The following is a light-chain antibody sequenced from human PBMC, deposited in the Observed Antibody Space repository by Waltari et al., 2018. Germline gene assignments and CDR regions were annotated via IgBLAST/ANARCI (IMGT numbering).Light chain of an antibody. V-gene: IGKV3-20*01. J-gene: IGKJ2*02. Sequence: EIVLTQSPGILSLSPGERATLSCRASQSVSSSYLAWYQQKPGQAPRLLIYGASSRATGISDRFSGSGSGTDFTLTISRLEPEDFAVYYCQQYGSSPCTFGQGTKLEIK. CDR2: GAS. CDR1: QSVSSSY. CDR3: QQYGSSPCT.